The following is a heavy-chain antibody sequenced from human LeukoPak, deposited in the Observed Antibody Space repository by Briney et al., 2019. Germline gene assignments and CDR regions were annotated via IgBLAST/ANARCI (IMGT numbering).Heavy chain of an antibody. CDR1: GGSISSGSYY. D-gene: IGHD6-13*01. J-gene: IGHJ5*02. CDR2: IYTSGST. V-gene: IGHV4-61*02. CDR3: ARRGAAAGAGWFDP. Sequence: SETLSLTCTVSGGSISSGSYYWSWIRQPAGKGLEWIGRIYTSGSTNYNPSLKSRVTISVDTSKNQFSLKLSSVTAADTAVYYCARRGAAAGAGWFDPWGQGTLVTVSS.